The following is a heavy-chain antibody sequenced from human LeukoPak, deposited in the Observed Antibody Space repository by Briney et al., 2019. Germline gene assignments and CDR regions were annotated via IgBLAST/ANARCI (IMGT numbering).Heavy chain of an antibody. Sequence: LSLTCAVYGGSFSGYYWSWVRQAPGKGLEWVSAINTSGGSIYYADSVKGRFTISRDNAKNSLYLQMNSLRAEDTAVYYCAELGITMIGGVWGKGTTVTISS. J-gene: IGHJ6*04. D-gene: IGHD3-10*02. CDR2: INTSGGSI. CDR3: AELGITMIGGV. CDR1: GGSFSGYY. V-gene: IGHV3-11*04.